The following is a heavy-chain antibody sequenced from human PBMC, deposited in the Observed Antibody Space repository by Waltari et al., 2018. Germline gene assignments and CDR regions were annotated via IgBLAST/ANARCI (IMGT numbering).Heavy chain of an antibody. V-gene: IGHV4-39*07. Sequence: QLQLQESGPGLVKPSETLSLTCTVSGGSISSSSYYWGWIRQRPGKGLEWIGSIYYSGSTYYNPSLKSRVTVSVDTSKNQFSLKLSSVTAADTAVYYCARDPGSSSWYGGFDPWGQGTLVTVSS. CDR1: GGSISSSSYY. J-gene: IGHJ5*02. CDR2: IYYSGST. D-gene: IGHD6-13*01. CDR3: ARDPGSSSWYGGFDP.